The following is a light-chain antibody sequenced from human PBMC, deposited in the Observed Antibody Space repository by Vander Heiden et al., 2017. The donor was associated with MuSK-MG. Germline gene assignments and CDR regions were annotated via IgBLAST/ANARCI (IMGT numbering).Light chain of an antibody. Sequence: DIQMTQSPSSLSASVGDRVTITCRASQGISLYLAWYQQKPGKGPKLLISAASTLQSGAPSRFRGSGSGTEFTLTNSGLQPEDVATYYCQKSNTDPPLTFGGGTKVEIK. CDR1: QGISLY. V-gene: IGKV1-27*01. J-gene: IGKJ4*01. CDR2: AAS. CDR3: QKSNTDPPLT.